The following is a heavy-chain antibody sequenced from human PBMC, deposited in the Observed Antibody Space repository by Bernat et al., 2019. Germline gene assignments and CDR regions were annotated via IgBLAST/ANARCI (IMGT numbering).Heavy chain of an antibody. CDR3: ARVRSGGCSGGSCYYYYYGMDV. Sequence: QVQLVQSGAEVKKPGASVKVSCKASGYTFTSYDINWVRQATGQGLEWMGWMNPNSGETGYAQKFQGRVTMSRDTSISTAYMELSSLRSEDTAVYYCARVRSGGCSGGSCYYYYYGMDVWGQGTTVTVSS. CDR2: MNPNSGET. CDR1: GYTFTSYD. J-gene: IGHJ6*02. V-gene: IGHV1-8*01. D-gene: IGHD2-15*01.